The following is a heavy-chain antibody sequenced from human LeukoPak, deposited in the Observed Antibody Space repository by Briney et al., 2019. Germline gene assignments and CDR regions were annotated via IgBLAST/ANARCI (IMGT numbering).Heavy chain of an antibody. V-gene: IGHV1-2*02. CDR2: INPNSGGT. Sequence: ASVKVSCKASGYTFTAYYMHLVRQAPGQGLEWMGCINPNSGGTNYAQKFQGRVTMTRDTSISTAYMELSRLRSDDTAVYYCARPITFGGVIVGYYFDYWGQGTLVTVSS. CDR3: ARPITFGGVIVGYYFDY. J-gene: IGHJ4*02. CDR1: GYTFTAYY. D-gene: IGHD3-16*02.